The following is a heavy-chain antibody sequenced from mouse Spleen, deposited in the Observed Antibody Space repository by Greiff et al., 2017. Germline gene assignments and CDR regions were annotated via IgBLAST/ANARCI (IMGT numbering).Heavy chain of an antibody. CDR2: IYPGDGDT. V-gene: IGHV1-80*01. CDR1: GYAFSSSW. D-gene: IGHD2-5*01. J-gene: IGHJ4*01. CDR3: ARRRYSNYGAMDY. Sequence: QVQLQQSGPELVKPGASVKISCKASGYAFSSSWMNWVKQRPGKGLEWIGRIYPGDGDTNYNGKFKGKATLTADKSSSTAYMQLSSLTSEDSAVYFCARRRYSNYGAMDYWGQGTSVTVSS.